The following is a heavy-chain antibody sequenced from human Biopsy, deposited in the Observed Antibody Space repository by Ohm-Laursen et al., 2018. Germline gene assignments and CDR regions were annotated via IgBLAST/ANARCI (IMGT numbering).Heavy chain of an antibody. V-gene: IGHV1-18*01. D-gene: IGHD6-19*01. CDR1: GYAFDTDG. J-gene: IGHJ4*02. CDR3: AKGGLSSGPLAY. CDR2: VSGYNGNT. Sequence: ASVKVSCKTSGYAFDTDGITWVRQAPGQGLEWMVWVSGYNGNTNYAQKFQGRVTMTIDTSTSTVYMELRSLRSDDTAVYFCAKGGLSSGPLAYWGQGTLVTVSS.